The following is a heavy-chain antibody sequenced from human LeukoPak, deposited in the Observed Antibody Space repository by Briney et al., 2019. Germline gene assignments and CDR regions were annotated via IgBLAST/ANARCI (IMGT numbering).Heavy chain of an antibody. CDR3: RKDRYGDYGDYIDY. Sequence: GASVKVSCKASGYTFTGYYMHWVRQAPGQGLEWMGWINPNSGGTNYAQKFQGRVTMTRDTSISTAYMELSRLRSDDTAVYYCRKDRYGDYGDYIDYWGQGTLVTVSS. CDR2: INPNSGGT. V-gene: IGHV1-2*02. D-gene: IGHD4-17*01. J-gene: IGHJ4*02. CDR1: GYTFTGYY.